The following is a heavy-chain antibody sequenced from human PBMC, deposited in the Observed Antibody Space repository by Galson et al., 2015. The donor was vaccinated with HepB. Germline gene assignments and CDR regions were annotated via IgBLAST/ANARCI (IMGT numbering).Heavy chain of an antibody. D-gene: IGHD2-2*01. CDR2: MNPNSGNT. J-gene: IGHJ3*02. CDR3: ARDRSSTSWRDAFDI. Sequence: SCKASGYTFTSYDINWVRQATGQGLEWMGWMNPNSGNTGYAQKFQGRVTMTRNTSISTVYMELSSLRSEDTAVYYCARDRSSTSWRDAFDIWGQGTMVTVSS. CDR1: GYTFTSYD. V-gene: IGHV1-8*01.